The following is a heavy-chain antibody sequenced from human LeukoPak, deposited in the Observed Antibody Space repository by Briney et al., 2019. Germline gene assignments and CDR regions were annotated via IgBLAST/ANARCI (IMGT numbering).Heavy chain of an antibody. CDR1: GFTVSSYY. CDR2: MYYSGST. V-gene: IGHV4-59*02. J-gene: IGHJ4*02. D-gene: IGHD3-10*01. CDR3: ARGYYYASGSFPTFDY. Sequence: GSLRLSCAASGFTVSSYYMSWIRQPPGKGLEWIGYMYYSGSTNYNPSLKSRVTISVDTSKNQFSLKLSSVNAADTAVYYCARGYYYASGSFPTFDYWGQGILVIVSS.